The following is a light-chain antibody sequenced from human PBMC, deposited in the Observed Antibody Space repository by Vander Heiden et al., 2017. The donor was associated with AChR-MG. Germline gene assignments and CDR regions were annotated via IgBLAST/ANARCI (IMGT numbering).Light chain of an antibody. CDR3: AAWDDGLNGWV. V-gene: IGLV1-44*01. Sequence: QSVLTQPPSASGTPGQRVTISCSGSSTNIGSNTVNWYQQRPGTAPNLLIYSNNKRPSGVPDRFSGAKSGTSASLAISGLQSEDEADDYCAAWDDGLNGWVFGGGTKLTVL. CDR2: SNN. J-gene: IGLJ3*02. CDR1: STNIGSNT.